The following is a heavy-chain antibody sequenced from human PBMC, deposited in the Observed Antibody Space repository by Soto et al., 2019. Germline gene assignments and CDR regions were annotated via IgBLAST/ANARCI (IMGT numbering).Heavy chain of an antibody. V-gene: IGHV3-11*06. CDR3: AVQQLARYYYYGMDV. D-gene: IGHD6-13*01. Sequence: PGGSLRLSCAASGFTFSDYYMSWIRQAPGKGLEWVSYISSSSSYTNYADSVEGRFTISRDNAKNSLYLQMNSLRAEDTAVYYCAVQQLARYYYYGMDVWGQGTTVTVSS. J-gene: IGHJ6*02. CDR1: GFTFSDYY. CDR2: ISSSSSYT.